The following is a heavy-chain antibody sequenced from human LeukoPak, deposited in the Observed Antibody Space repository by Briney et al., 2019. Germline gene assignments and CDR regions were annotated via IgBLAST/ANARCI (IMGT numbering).Heavy chain of an antibody. D-gene: IGHD3-16*01. CDR3: ARVGYDGGAFDI. CDR1: GYTFTSYY. V-gene: IGHV1-46*01. CDR2: INPSGGST. Sequence: ASVKVSCKASGYTFTSYYMHWVRQAPGQGLEWMGIINPSGGSTSYAQKFPGRVTMTRDTSTSTVYMELSSLRSEDTAVYYCARVGYDGGAFDIWGQGTMVTVSS. J-gene: IGHJ3*02.